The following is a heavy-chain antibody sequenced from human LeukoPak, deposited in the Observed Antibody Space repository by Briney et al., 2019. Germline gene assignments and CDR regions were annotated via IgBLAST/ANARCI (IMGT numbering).Heavy chain of an antibody. Sequence: GESLKISCKSSGYSYTSYWIGWVRQMPGKGLEWMGIIYPGDSDTRYGPSFQGQVTISADKSISTAYLQWSSLKASDTAMYYCARRPLSSSDAFDIWGQGTMVTVSS. CDR1: GYSYTSYW. D-gene: IGHD2-15*01. CDR3: ARRPLSSSDAFDI. CDR2: IYPGDSDT. J-gene: IGHJ3*02. V-gene: IGHV5-51*01.